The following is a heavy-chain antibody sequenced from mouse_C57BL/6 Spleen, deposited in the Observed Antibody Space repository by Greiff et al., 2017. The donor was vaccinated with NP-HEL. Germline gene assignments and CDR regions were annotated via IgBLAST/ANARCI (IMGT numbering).Heavy chain of an antibody. CDR2: ISAGGSYT. D-gene: IGHD2-3*01. J-gene: IGHJ2*01. CDR3: ARAPDGYPFDY. V-gene: IGHV5-4*01. Sequence: EVQLVESGGGLVKPGGSLKFSCAASGFTFSSYAMSWVRQTPEKRLEWVATISAGGSYTYYPDNLKGRFTISRDNANNNLYLQMSHLKSEDTAMYCCARAPDGYPFDYWGQGTTLTVSA. CDR1: GFTFSSYA.